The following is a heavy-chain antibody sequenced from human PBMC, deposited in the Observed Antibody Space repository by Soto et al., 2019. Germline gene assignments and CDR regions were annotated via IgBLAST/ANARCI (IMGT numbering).Heavy chain of an antibody. V-gene: IGHV1-69*13. CDR2: IIPIFGTA. D-gene: IGHD2-2*02. CDR1: GGPFSSFA. Sequence: SVQISCKASGGPFSSFAIRWLRQAPGQGLEWMGGIIPIFGTANYAKKFQGRVTMTADESSSSAYMELSSLRSQNTAVHYCARGISIPVVANEPGYYFGYWGQGTLVTVSS. J-gene: IGHJ4*02. CDR3: ARGISIPVVANEPGYYFGY.